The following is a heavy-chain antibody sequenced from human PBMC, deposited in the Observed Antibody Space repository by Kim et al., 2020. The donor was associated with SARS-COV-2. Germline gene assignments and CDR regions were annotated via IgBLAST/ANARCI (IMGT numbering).Heavy chain of an antibody. Sequence: SETLSLTCGVSGGSFSGYYSNWIPQSPGKGLEGIGEVNQSGRSKSNPSPKSRVTISLDTSKNHFSLNLSSVTAADTAVYYCAGGHPYVSGGYKYYFDYWGQGTVVTVSS. V-gene: IGHV4-34*01. CDR3: AGGHPYVSGGYKYYFDY. J-gene: IGHJ4*02. CDR1: GGSFSGYY. D-gene: IGHD3-10*01. CDR2: VNQSGRS.